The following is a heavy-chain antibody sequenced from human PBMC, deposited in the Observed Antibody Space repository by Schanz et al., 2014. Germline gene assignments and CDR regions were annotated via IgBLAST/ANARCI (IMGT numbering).Heavy chain of an antibody. J-gene: IGHJ4*02. CDR1: GFTFSSYA. V-gene: IGHV3-23*01. CDR3: ARGTDWNLHY. CDR2: LSGSGGST. Sequence: EVQLLESGGGLVQPGGSLRLSCAASGFTFSSYAMSWVRQAPGKGLEWVSALSGSGGSTYYADSVKGRFTISRDNSKNTVYLQMNRLRAEDTAVYYCARGTDWNLHYWGQGALVTVSS. D-gene: IGHD1-1*01.